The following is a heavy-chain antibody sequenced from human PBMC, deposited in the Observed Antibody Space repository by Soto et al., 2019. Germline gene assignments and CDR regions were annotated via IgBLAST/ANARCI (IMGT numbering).Heavy chain of an antibody. D-gene: IGHD3-22*01. V-gene: IGHV1-69*13. CDR2: IIPIFGTA. Sequence: SVKVSCKASGGTFSSYAISWVRQAPGQGLEWMGGIIPIFGTANYAQKFQGRVTITADESTSTAYMELSSLRSEDTAVYYCARGYLYYYDSSVGRGMDVWGQGTTVTVSS. J-gene: IGHJ6*02. CDR1: GGTFSSYA. CDR3: ARGYLYYYDSSVGRGMDV.